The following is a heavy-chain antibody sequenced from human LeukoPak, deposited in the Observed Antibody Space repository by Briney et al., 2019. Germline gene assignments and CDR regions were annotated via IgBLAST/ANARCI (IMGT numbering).Heavy chain of an antibody. Sequence: PGGSLRLSCAASGFTFSSYWMSWVPQAPGKGLEWVANIKQDGSEKYYVDSVKGRFTISRDNAKNSLYLQMNSLRAEDTAVYYCARGVDTAMVSLGYWGQGTLVTVSS. V-gene: IGHV3-7*01. CDR2: IKQDGSEK. CDR1: GFTFSSYW. J-gene: IGHJ4*02. CDR3: ARGVDTAMVSLGY. D-gene: IGHD5-18*01.